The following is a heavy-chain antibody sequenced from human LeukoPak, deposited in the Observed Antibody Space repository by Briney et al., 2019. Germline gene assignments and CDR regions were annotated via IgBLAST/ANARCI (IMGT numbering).Heavy chain of an antibody. CDR3: AKEHVLKGTADY. CDR2: ISYDGANK. CDR1: GFTFSSYG. Sequence: GRSLRPSCAASGFTFSSYGIHWVRQAPGKGLEWVGVISYDGANKYYADSVKGRFTISRDNSKNTLYLQMNGLRAEDTAVYYCAKEHVLKGTADYWGQGTMVTVSS. D-gene: IGHD1-7*01. V-gene: IGHV3-30*18. J-gene: IGHJ4*02.